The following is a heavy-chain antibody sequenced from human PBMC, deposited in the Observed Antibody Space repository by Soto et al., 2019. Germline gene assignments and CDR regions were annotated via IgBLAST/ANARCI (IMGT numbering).Heavy chain of an antibody. CDR1: GFIFSDYA. V-gene: IGHV3-23*01. J-gene: IGHJ5*01. CDR2: IGGGGSDT. Sequence: DVQLLESGGGLVQPGGSLRLSCAASGFIFSDYAMTWVRQAPGKGLECVSGIGGGGSDTYYVDSVKGRFTISRDNSKNTLYLQMNSLRAEDTALYYCAKDAVPFNGQWDWFDSWGQGTLVTVSS. D-gene: IGHD6-19*01. CDR3: AKDAVPFNGQWDWFDS.